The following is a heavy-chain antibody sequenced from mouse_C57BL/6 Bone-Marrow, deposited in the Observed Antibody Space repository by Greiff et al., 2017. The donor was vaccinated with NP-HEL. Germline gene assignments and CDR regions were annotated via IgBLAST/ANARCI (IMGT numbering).Heavy chain of an antibody. CDR3: ARQWGNWYFDV. CDR2: ISNLAYSI. J-gene: IGHJ1*03. V-gene: IGHV5-15*04. CDR1: GFTFSDYG. Sequence: EVKLVESGGGLVQPGGSLKLSCAASGFTFSDYGMAWVRQAPRKGPEWVAFISNLAYSIYYADTVTGRFTISRETAKNTLYLEMSSLRSEDTAMYYCARQWGNWYFDVWGTGTTVTVSS.